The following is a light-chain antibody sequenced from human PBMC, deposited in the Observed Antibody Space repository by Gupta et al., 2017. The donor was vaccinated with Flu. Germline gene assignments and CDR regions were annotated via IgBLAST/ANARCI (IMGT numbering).Light chain of an antibody. CDR2: LGS. CDR1: QSLVPRAGTKF. V-gene: IGKV2-28*01. Sequence: IEMTQSPPSLDVTPGESPSISCRSSQSLVPRAGTKFLDWYLQRPGQAPQLLVYLGSNRAPGVPDRFSGSASGTDFTLKISRVQTEDIGVYYCMQARQTPYTFGHGTKLQIK. CDR3: MQARQTPYT. J-gene: IGKJ2*01.